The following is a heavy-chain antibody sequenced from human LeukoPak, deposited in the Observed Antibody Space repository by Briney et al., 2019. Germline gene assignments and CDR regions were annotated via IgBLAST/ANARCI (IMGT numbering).Heavy chain of an antibody. V-gene: IGHV1-46*03. J-gene: IGHJ4*02. CDR2: INPSGGST. CDR1: GYTFTSYH. D-gene: IGHD2-15*01. Sequence: GASVKVSCKASGYTFTSYHMHWVRQAPGQGLEWMGIINPSGGSTSYAQKFQGRVTMTRDTSTSTVYMELSSLRSEDTAVYYCARAHHCSGGSCPLGYWGQGTLVTVSS. CDR3: ARAHHCSGGSCPLGY.